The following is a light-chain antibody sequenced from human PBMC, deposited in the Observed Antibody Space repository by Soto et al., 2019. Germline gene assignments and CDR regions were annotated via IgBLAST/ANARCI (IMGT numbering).Light chain of an antibody. CDR3: QQRSIWPWT. J-gene: IGKJ1*01. CDR1: QSISTY. Sequence: DIQLTQSPSSLSASVGDRLTITCRASQSISTYLNWYQQKSGKAPKVLIFAASSLQSGVPSRFSGSGSGTDFTLTITSLQPEDFAVFYCQQRSIWPWTFGQGTKVEIK. V-gene: IGKV1-39*01. CDR2: AAS.